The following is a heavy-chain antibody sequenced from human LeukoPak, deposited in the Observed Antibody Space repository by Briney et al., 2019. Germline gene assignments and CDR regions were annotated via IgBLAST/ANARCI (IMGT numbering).Heavy chain of an antibody. V-gene: IGHV3-21*01. CDR3: AGSKGELLGPDY. Sequence: GGSLRLSCSASGFTFSSYSMNWVRQAPGKGLEWVSSISTSSSFIYYADPVKGRFTISRDNAKNSLYLQMNSLRAEDTAVYYCAGSKGELLGPDYWGQGTLVTVSS. CDR1: GFTFSSYS. CDR2: ISTSSSFI. J-gene: IGHJ4*02. D-gene: IGHD3-10*01.